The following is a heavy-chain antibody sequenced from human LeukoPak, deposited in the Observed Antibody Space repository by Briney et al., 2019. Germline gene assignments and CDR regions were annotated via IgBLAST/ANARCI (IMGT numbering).Heavy chain of an antibody. Sequence: GESLKISCKGSGYSFTNYWIGWVRQMPGKGLEWMGIIYPGDSDIRYSPFFQGQVTISADKSISTAYLQWSSLKASDTAMYYCARLGSRHGYNWGDLWGQGTLVSVSS. V-gene: IGHV5-51*01. D-gene: IGHD5-24*01. CDR1: GYSFTNYW. CDR2: IYPGDSDI. CDR3: ARLGSRHGYNWGDL. J-gene: IGHJ5*02.